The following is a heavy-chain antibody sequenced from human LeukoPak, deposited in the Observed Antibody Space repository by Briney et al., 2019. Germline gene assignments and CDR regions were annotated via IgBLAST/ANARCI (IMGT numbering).Heavy chain of an antibody. V-gene: IGHV3-7*01. D-gene: IGHD1-26*01. J-gene: IGHJ4*02. Sequence: GGSLRLSCTASGFTFSSYGMSWVRQAPGKGLEWVANIRQDGGLKHYVDSVKGRFTISRDNAENSLYLQMNSLRAEDTAVYYCAREIVGAIKSYFDYWGQGTLVTASS. CDR1: GFTFSSYG. CDR2: IRQDGGLK. CDR3: AREIVGAIKSYFDY.